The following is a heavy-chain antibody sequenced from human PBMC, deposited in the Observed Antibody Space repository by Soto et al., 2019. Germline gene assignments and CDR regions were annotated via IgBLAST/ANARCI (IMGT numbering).Heavy chain of an antibody. Sequence: GASVKVSCKVSGYTLTELSMHWVRQAPGKGLEWMGGFDPEDGETIYAQKFQGRVTMTEDTSTDTAYMELSSLRSEDTAVYYCATDSPSWRYDAKVSLDYWGQGTLVTVSS. V-gene: IGHV1-24*01. CDR2: FDPEDGET. CDR1: GYTLTELS. CDR3: ATDSPSWRYDAKVSLDY. J-gene: IGHJ4*02. D-gene: IGHD2-2*01.